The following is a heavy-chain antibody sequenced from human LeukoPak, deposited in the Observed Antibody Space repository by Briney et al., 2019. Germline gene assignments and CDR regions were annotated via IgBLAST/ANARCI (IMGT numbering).Heavy chain of an antibody. V-gene: IGHV1-2*02. Sequence: GASVKVSFKASGYTFTGYYMHWVRQAPGQGLEWMGWINPNSGGTNYAQQFQGRVTMTRDTSISTAYMELSRLRSDDTAVYYCARRLTGTTGYYYYYYMDVWGKGTTVTVSS. CDR3: ARRLTGTTGYYYYYYMDV. J-gene: IGHJ6*03. CDR1: GYTFTGYY. D-gene: IGHD1-20*01. CDR2: INPNSGGT.